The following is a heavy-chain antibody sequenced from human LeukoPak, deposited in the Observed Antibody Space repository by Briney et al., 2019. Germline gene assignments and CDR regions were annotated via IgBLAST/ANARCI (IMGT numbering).Heavy chain of an antibody. D-gene: IGHD5-12*01. CDR1: GFTFSSYA. CDR2: IRSKGYGGTR. Sequence: GGSLRLSCAASGFTFSSYAMNWVRQAPGKGLEWVGFIRSKGYGGTREYAASVKGRFTISRDDSKGIAYLQMDSLKTEDTAIYYCTREGYPDAFDIWGQGTMVTVSS. CDR3: TREGYPDAFDI. V-gene: IGHV3-49*04. J-gene: IGHJ3*02.